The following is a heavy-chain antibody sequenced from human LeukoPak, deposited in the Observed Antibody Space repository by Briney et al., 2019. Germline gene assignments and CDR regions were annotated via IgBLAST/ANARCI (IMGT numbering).Heavy chain of an antibody. V-gene: IGHV1-2*06. J-gene: IGHJ4*02. Sequence: ASVKVSCKASGYTFTGYYMHWVRQAPGQGLEWMGRINPNSGGANYAQKFQGRVTMTRDTSISTAYTELSRLRSDDTAAYYCARGGDYYGSGNYPGDYWGQGTLVTVSS. D-gene: IGHD3-10*01. CDR1: GYTFTGYY. CDR3: ARGGDYYGSGNYPGDY. CDR2: INPNSGGA.